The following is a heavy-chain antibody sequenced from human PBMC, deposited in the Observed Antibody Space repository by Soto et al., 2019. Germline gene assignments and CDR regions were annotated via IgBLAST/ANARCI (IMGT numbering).Heavy chain of an antibody. D-gene: IGHD2-15*01. Sequence: ASVKVSCKASGYTFTSYAMHWVRPAPGQRLEWMGWINAGNGNTKYSQRFQGRVTITRDTSASTAYMELSSLRSEDTAVYYCARGWLYCSGGSCYSVWFDPWGQGTLVTVSS. CDR2: INAGNGNT. CDR3: ARGWLYCSGGSCYSVWFDP. J-gene: IGHJ5*02. CDR1: GYTFTSYA. V-gene: IGHV1-3*01.